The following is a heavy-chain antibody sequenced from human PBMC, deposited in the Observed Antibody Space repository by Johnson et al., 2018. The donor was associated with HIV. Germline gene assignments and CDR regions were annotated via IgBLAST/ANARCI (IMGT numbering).Heavy chain of an antibody. CDR1: GFTVSSNY. V-gene: IGHV3-66*01. J-gene: IGHJ3*02. CDR3: TKERPVLYYDSSGLTGPDAFDI. CDR2: IYSGGST. Sequence: MLLVESGGGLVQPGGSLRLSCAASGFTVSSNYMSWVRQAPGTGLEWVSVIYSGGSTYYSDPVKGRFTISRDNSKNTLYLQMKSLRAEDTAVCYCTKERPVLYYDSSGLTGPDAFDIWGQGTMVTVSS. D-gene: IGHD3-22*01.